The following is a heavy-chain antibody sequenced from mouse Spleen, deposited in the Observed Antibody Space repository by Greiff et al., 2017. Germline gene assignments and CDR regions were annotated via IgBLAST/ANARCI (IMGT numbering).Heavy chain of an antibody. D-gene: IGHD3-2*02. Sequence: EVQRVESGEGLVKPGGSLKLSCAASGFTFSSYAMSWVRQTPEKRLEWVAYISSGGDYIYYADTVKGRFTISRDNARNTLYLQMSSLKSEDTAMYYCTRDLRQLRLDYAMDYWGQGTSVTVSS. J-gene: IGHJ4*01. CDR1: GFTFSSYA. CDR3: TRDLRQLRLDYAMDY. CDR2: ISSGGDYI. V-gene: IGHV5-9-1*02.